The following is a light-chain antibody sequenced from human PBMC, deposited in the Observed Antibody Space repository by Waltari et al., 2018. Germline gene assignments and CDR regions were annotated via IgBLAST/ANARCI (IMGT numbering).Light chain of an antibody. V-gene: IGLV2-14*01. J-gene: IGLJ1*01. CDR3: SSYTSSSTYV. Sequence: QSALTQPASVSGSPGQSITISCTGTSSSVGGYTYVSWYQQHPGTAPKLMIYDVSKRPSGVSNRFSGSKSGNTASLTISGLQAEDEADYYCSSYTSSSTYVFGTGTKVTVL. CDR1: SSSVGGYTY. CDR2: DVS.